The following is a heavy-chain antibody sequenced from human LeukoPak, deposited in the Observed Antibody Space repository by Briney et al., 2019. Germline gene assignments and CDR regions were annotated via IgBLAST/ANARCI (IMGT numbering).Heavy chain of an antibody. CDR3: AEDAAKEYDILTGYLGYYFDY. V-gene: IGHV3-23*01. Sequence: GGSLRLSCAASGFTFSSYAMSWVRQAPGKGLEWVSAISGSGGSTYYADSVKGRFTISKDNSKNTLFLQINSLRAEDTAVYYCAEDAAKEYDILTGYLGYYFDYWGQGTLVTVSS. J-gene: IGHJ4*02. CDR2: ISGSGGST. CDR1: GFTFSSYA. D-gene: IGHD3-9*01.